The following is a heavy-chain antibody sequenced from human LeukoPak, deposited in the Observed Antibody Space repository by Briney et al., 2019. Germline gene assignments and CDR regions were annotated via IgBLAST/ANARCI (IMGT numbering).Heavy chain of an antibody. CDR3: TPDYYDSSGYGY. Sequence: GGSLRLSCAASGFTFSNARMSWVRQAPGKGLEWVGRIKSKTDGGTTDYAAPVKGRFTISRDDSKNTLYLQMNSLKTEDTAVYHCTPDYYDSSGYGYWGQGTLVTVSS. J-gene: IGHJ4*02. CDR2: IKSKTDGGTT. CDR1: GFTFSNAR. V-gene: IGHV3-15*01. D-gene: IGHD3-22*01.